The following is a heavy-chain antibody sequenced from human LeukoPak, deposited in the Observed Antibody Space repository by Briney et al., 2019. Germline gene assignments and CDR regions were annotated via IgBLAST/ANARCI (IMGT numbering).Heavy chain of an antibody. Sequence: GGSLRLSCVAPGFSFSNFAMSWVRQAPGKGLEWVSGFSGSGADTYYAESVKGRLSIARDISNNILYLQMNSLSAEDTAVYYCAMSTAAPPGFFDLWGQGTLVTVSS. V-gene: IGHV3-23*01. CDR2: FSGSGADT. CDR1: GFSFSNFA. CDR3: AMSTAAPPGFFDL. J-gene: IGHJ4*02. D-gene: IGHD2-15*01.